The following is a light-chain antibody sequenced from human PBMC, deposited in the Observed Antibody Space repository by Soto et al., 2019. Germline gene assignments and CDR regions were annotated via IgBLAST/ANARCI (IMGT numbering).Light chain of an antibody. Sequence: DIQLTQSPSFLSASVGDRVTITCRASQGISSYLAWYQQKPGKAPKLLIYAASTLQSGVPSRFSGSGSGTEFTLTISSLQPEDFATYYCQQLNSYSPAWTCGQATKVEIK. CDR2: AAS. V-gene: IGKV1-9*01. CDR1: QGISSY. J-gene: IGKJ1*01. CDR3: QQLNSYSPAWT.